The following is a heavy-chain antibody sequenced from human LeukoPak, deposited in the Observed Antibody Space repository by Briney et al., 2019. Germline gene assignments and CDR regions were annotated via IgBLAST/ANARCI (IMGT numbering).Heavy chain of an antibody. CDR1: GGSVSSGSYY. Sequence: SETQSLTCTVSGGSVSSGSYYWSWIRQPPGKGLEWIGYVYYSGSTNYNPSLKSRVTISVDTSKNQFSLKLSSVTAADTAVYYCARVGVDTATRGHNWFDPWGQGTLLSLSS. V-gene: IGHV4-61*01. J-gene: IGHJ5*02. CDR3: ARVGVDTATRGHNWFDP. CDR2: VYYSGST. D-gene: IGHD5-18*01.